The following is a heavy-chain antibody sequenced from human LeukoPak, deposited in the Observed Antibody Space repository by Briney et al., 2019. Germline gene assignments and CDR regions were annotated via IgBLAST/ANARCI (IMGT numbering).Heavy chain of an antibody. J-gene: IGHJ4*02. CDR2: IIPIFGIA. CDR1: GGTFSSYA. V-gene: IGHV1-69*04. Sequence: SVKVSCKASGGTFSSYAISWVRQAPGQGLEWMGRIIPIFGIANYAQKFQDRVTITADKSTSTAYMELSSLRSEDTAVYYCARDPRYCSSTSCYIDYWGQGTLVTVSS. CDR3: ARDPRYCSSTSCYIDY. D-gene: IGHD2-2*02.